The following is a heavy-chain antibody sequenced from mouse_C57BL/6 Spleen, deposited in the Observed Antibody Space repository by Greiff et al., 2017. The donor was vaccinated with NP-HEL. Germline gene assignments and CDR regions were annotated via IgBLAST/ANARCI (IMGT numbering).Heavy chain of an antibody. CDR1: GFTFSDYG. CDR2: ISSGSSTI. CDR3: ARENYYSGGYYAMDY. V-gene: IGHV5-17*01. J-gene: IGHJ4*01. D-gene: IGHD2-12*01. Sequence: EVMLVESGGGLVKPGGSLKLSCAASGFTFSDYGMHWVRQAPEKGLEWVAYISSGSSTIYYADTVKGRFTISRDNAKNTLFLQMTSLRSEDTAMYYCARENYYSGGYYAMDYWGQGTSVTVSS.